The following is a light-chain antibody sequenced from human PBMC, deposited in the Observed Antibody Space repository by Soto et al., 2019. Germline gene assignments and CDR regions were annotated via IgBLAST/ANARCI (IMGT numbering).Light chain of an antibody. Sequence: VLTQSSSASASLGSSVKLTCTLSSGHSSYIIAWHQQQPGKAPRYLMKLEGSGSYNKGSGVPDRFSGSSSGADRYLTISNLQSEDEADYYCETWDSNTLVFGGGTKLTVL. J-gene: IGLJ2*01. V-gene: IGLV4-60*03. CDR2: LEGSGSY. CDR1: SGHSSYI. CDR3: ETWDSNTLV.